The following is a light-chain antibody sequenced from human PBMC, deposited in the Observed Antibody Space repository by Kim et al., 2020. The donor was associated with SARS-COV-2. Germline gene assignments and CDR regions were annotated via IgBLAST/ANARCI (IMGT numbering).Light chain of an antibody. CDR2: GAS. Sequence: VSPGERVTRSCRASQSVSSNLAWYQQKRGQAPRLLIYGASTRATGIPARFTGSGSGAEFTLTISSLQSEDFAVYYCQQDNNWPPYTCGQGTKLEI. CDR3: QQDNNWPPYT. V-gene: IGKV3-15*01. CDR1: QSVSSN. J-gene: IGKJ2*01.